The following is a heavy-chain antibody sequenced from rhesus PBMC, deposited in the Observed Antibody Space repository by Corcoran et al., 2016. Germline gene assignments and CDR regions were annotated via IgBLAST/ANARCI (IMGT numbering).Heavy chain of an antibody. CDR1: GYSISSGYG. CDR3: ASLASSGVSFEF. D-gene: IGHD6-25*01. V-gene: IGHV4-127*01. CDR2: FYGGSGST. Sequence: QVQLQESGPGLVKPSETLSLTCAVSGYSISSGYGWGWIRPPPGKGLEWIGQFYGGSGSTYYNPSLKSRVTVSKDTSKNQFSLKLSSGTAADTAVYYCASLASSGVSFEFWGQGALVTVSS. J-gene: IGHJ1*01.